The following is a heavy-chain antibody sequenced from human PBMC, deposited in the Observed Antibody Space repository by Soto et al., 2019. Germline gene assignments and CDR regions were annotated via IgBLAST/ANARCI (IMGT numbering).Heavy chain of an antibody. CDR2: IYYTGST. CDR1: GGSISSYY. CDR3: ARALPMVRGVISYYFDF. Sequence: KASETLSLTCTVSGGSISSYYWSWVRQPPGKGLEWIGYIYYTGSTNYNPSLKSRVTISVDTSKNQFSLKLSSVTAADTAVYYCARALPMVRGVISYYFDFWGQGTLVTVSS. J-gene: IGHJ4*02. V-gene: IGHV4-59*01. D-gene: IGHD3-10*01.